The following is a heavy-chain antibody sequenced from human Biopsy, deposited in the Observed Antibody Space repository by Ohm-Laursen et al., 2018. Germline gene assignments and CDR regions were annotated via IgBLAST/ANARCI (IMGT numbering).Heavy chain of an antibody. V-gene: IGHV1-46*01. Sequence: SVKVSCKGSGYSFTNFGITWVRQAPGQGLEWMGIINPTGGTTSYAEKFQGRVTLTRDTSTGTVYLELNSLIYEDTALYYCARDETGSSVFGPYYYGMDVWGQGTTVTVSS. J-gene: IGHJ6*02. D-gene: IGHD3-9*01. CDR2: INPTGGTT. CDR3: ARDETGSSVFGPYYYGMDV. CDR1: GYSFTNFG.